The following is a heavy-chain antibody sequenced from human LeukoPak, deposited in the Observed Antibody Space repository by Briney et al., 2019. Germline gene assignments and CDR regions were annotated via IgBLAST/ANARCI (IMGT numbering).Heavy chain of an antibody. D-gene: IGHD3-22*01. J-gene: IGHJ3*02. CDR3: ARERTEYYYDSSGYYGAVSGAFDI. Sequence: PGGSLRLSCAASGFTFSSYAMSWVRQAPGKGLEWVSGINWNGGSTGYADSVKGRFTISRDNAKNSLYLQMNSLRAEDTALYYCARERTEYYYDSSGYYGAVSGAFDIWGQGTMVTVSS. CDR1: GFTFSSYA. CDR2: INWNGGST. V-gene: IGHV3-20*04.